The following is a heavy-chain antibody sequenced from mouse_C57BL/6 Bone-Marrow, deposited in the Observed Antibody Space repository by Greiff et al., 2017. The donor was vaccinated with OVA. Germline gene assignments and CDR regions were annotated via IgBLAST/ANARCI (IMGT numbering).Heavy chain of an antibody. J-gene: IGHJ2*01. CDR2: ISSGGSYT. CDR1: GFTFSSYG. V-gene: IGHV5-6*01. Sequence: EVQGVESGGDLVKPGGSLKLSCAASGFTFSSYGMSWVRQTPDKRLEWVATISSGGSYTYYPDSVKGRFTISRDNAKNTLYLQMSSLKSEDTAMYYCARHRYFDYWGQGTTLTVSS. CDR3: ARHRYFDY.